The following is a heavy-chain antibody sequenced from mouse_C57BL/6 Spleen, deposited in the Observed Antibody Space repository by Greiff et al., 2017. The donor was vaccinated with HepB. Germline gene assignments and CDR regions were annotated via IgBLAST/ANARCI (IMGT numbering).Heavy chain of an antibody. V-gene: IGHV1-26*01. CDR1: GYTFTDYY. D-gene: IGHD1-1*02. Sequence: VQLQQSGPELVKPGASVKISCKASGYTFTDYYMNWVKQSHGKSLEWIGDINPNNGGTSYNQKFKGKATLTVDKSSSTAYMELRSLTSEDSAVYYCARSQVAGFAYWGQGTLVTVSA. CDR2: INPNNGGT. CDR3: ARSQVAGFAY. J-gene: IGHJ3*01.